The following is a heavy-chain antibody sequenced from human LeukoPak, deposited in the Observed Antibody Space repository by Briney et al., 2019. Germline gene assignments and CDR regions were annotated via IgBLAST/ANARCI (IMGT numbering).Heavy chain of an antibody. D-gene: IGHD3-22*01. CDR1: GYSFTSYW. CDR2: IYPGDSDT. Sequence: GESLKISCKGSGYSFTSYWIGWVRQVPGKGLEWMGIIYPGDSDTRYSPSFQGQVTISADKSISTAYLQWSSLKASDTALYYCARHMDYYDSSGRLPGLNRFDPWGRGTLVTVSS. J-gene: IGHJ5*02. V-gene: IGHV5-51*01. CDR3: ARHMDYYDSSGRLPGLNRFDP.